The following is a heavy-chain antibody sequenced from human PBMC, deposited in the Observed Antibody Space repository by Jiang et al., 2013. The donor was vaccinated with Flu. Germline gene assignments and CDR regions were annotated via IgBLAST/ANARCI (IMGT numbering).Heavy chain of an antibody. CDR2: INPSGGST. Sequence: KASGYTFTSYYMHWVRQAPGQGLEWMGIINPSGGSTSYAQKFQGRATMTRDTSTSTVYMELSSLRSEDTAVYYCARDGAEGGNWFDYWGQGTLVTVSS. V-gene: IGHV1-46*01. CDR1: GYTFTSYY. D-gene: IGHD4-23*01. J-gene: IGHJ4*02. CDR3: ARDGAEGGNWFDY.